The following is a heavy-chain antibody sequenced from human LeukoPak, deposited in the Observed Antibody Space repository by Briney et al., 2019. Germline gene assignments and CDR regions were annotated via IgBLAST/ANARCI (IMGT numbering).Heavy chain of an antibody. CDR2: ISGSGGST. V-gene: IGHV3-23*01. CDR1: GFTFSSYA. J-gene: IGHJ5*02. CDR3: AITSKEHPYGDSNGFDP. Sequence: GGSLRLSCAASGFTFSSYAMSWVRHAPGKGLEWVSAISGSGGSTYYADSVKGRFTISRDNSKNTLYLQMISLRAEDTAVYYCAITSKEHPYGDSNGFDPWGQGTLVTVSS. D-gene: IGHD4-17*01.